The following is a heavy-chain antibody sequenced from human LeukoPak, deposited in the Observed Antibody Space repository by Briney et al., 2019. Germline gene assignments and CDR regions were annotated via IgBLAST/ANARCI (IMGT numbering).Heavy chain of an antibody. Sequence: SETLSLTCTVSGGSISSHYWSWIRQPPGKGLEWIGYIYYSGSTNYNPSLKSRVTISVDTSKNQFSLKLSSVTAADTAVYYCARAGNRAVAGTGWFDPWGQGTLVTVSS. CDR1: GGSISSHY. V-gene: IGHV4-59*11. CDR3: ARAGNRAVAGTGWFDP. D-gene: IGHD6-19*01. CDR2: IYYSGST. J-gene: IGHJ5*02.